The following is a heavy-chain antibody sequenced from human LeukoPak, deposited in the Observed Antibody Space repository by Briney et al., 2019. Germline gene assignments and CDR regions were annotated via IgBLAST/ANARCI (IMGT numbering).Heavy chain of an antibody. D-gene: IGHD3-22*01. CDR1: GVSISSYY. Sequence: SETLSLTCTVSGVSISSYYWSWIRQPAGKGLEWIGRIYTSGSTNYNPSLKSRVTMSVDTSKNQFSLKLSSVTAADTAVYYCARDQGYDSSGYYVGYYFDYWGQGTRVTVSS. CDR3: ARDQGYDSSGYYVGYYFDY. V-gene: IGHV4-4*07. CDR2: IYTSGST. J-gene: IGHJ4*02.